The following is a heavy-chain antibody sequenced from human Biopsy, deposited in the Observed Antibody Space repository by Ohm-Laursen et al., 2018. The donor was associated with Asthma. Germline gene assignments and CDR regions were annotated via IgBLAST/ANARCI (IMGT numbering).Heavy chain of an antibody. D-gene: IGHD3-22*01. V-gene: IGHV3-30*03. Sequence: SLRLSCPASGFIFSNYGMHWVRQAPGKGLEWVAVISYDGSNKYYADSVKGRFTVSRDNSKSTLYLQMNSLRAEDTAVYFCARPYYSDRSGYYGYWGQGTLVTVSS. CDR3: ARPYYSDRSGYYGY. CDR1: GFIFSNYG. J-gene: IGHJ4*02. CDR2: ISYDGSNK.